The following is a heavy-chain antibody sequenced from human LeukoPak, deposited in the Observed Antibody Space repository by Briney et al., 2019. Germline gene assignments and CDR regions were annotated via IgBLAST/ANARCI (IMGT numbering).Heavy chain of an antibody. J-gene: IGHJ5*02. D-gene: IGHD3-3*01. CDR2: ISAYNGNT. V-gene: IGHV1-18*01. Sequence: ASVKVSCKASGYTLTSYGISWVRQAPGQGLEWMGWISAYNGNTNYAQKLQGRVTMTTDTSTSTAHMELRSLRSDDTAVYYCASNPPFGAYEGNWFDPWGPGTLVTVSS. CDR1: GYTLTSYG. CDR3: ASNPPFGAYEGNWFDP.